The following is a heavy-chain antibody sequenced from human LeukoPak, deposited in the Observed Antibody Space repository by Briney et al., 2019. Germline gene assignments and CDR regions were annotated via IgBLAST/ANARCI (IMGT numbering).Heavy chain of an antibody. J-gene: IGHJ5*02. Sequence: SETLTLTCAVSGGSISSDYWGWIRQPPGKGLEWIGSIYYSGSTYYNPSLKSRVTISVDTSKNKFYLKLSTVSAADTAVYYCARLGGCYSCNWFDPWGQGTLVTVSS. V-gene: IGHV4-39*01. CDR3: ARLGGCYSCNWFDP. CDR1: GGSISSDY. D-gene: IGHD2-15*01. CDR2: IYYSGST.